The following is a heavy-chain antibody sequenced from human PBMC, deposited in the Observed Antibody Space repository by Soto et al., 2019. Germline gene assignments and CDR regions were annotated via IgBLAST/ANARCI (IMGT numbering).Heavy chain of an antibody. V-gene: IGHV4-59*12. J-gene: IGHJ5*02. CDR3: ARVPDR. CDR2: IYYSGST. CDR1: GGSISSYY. Sequence: PSETLSLTCTVSGGSISSYYWSWIRQPPGKGMEWNGYIYYSGSTNYNPSLKSRVTISVDSSKNQFSLKLISVTAADTAVYYCARVPDRWGQGTLVTVSS. D-gene: IGHD2-2*01.